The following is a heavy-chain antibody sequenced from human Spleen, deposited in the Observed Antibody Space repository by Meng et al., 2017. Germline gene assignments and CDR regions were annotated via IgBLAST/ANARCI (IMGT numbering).Heavy chain of an antibody. V-gene: IGHV4-34*01. Sequence: VRLQQWGAGLLNPSETLSLLCVVSGGPFSDYYWSWIRQPPGKGLEWIGEINHSGSTNYNPSLESRATISVDTSQNNLSLKLSSVTAADSAVYYCARGPTTMAHDFDYWGQGTLVTVSS. J-gene: IGHJ4*02. CDR3: ARGPTTMAHDFDY. D-gene: IGHD4-11*01. CDR2: INHSGST. CDR1: GGPFSDYY.